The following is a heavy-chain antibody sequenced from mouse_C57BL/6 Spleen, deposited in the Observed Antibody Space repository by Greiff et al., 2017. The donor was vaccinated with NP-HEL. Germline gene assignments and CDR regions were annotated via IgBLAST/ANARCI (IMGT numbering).Heavy chain of an antibody. V-gene: IGHV1-15*01. CDR3: TRRAYYSNDLDY. J-gene: IGHJ4*01. CDR2: IDPETGGT. D-gene: IGHD2-5*01. Sequence: VQLHQSGAELVRPGASVTLSCKASGYTFTDYEMHWVKQTPVHGLEWIGAIDPETGGTAYNQKFKGKAILTADKSSSTAYMELRSLTSEDSAVYYCTRRAYYSNDLDYWGQGTSVTVSS. CDR1: GYTFTDYE.